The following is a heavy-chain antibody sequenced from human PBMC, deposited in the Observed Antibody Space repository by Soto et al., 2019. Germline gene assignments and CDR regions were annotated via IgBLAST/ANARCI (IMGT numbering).Heavy chain of an antibody. Sequence: PGGSLRLSCAASGFTVSSNYMSWVRQAPGKGLEWVSVIYSGGSTYYADSVKGRFTISRDNSKNTLYLQMNSLRAEDTAVYYCARVPSIAEAGTSAFDIWGQGTMVTVSS. CDR1: GFTVSSNY. CDR2: IYSGGST. J-gene: IGHJ3*02. D-gene: IGHD6-19*01. V-gene: IGHV3-53*01. CDR3: ARVPSIAEAGTSAFDI.